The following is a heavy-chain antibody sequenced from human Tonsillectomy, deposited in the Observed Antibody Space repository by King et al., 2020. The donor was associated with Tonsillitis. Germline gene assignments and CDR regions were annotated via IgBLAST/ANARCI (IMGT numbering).Heavy chain of an antibody. J-gene: IGHJ4*02. V-gene: IGHV3-23*03. D-gene: IGHD2-21*02. CDR3: AKDWPAYCGGDCYSHGFDY. CDR2: IYSGGSST. CDR1: GFTFSSYA. Sequence: QLVQSGGGLVQPGGSLRLSCAASGFTFSSYAMSWVRQAPGKGLEWVSVIYSGGSSTYYADSVKGRFTISRDNSKNTLYLRMNSLRAEDTAVYYCAKDWPAYCGGDCYSHGFDYWGQGTLVTVSS.